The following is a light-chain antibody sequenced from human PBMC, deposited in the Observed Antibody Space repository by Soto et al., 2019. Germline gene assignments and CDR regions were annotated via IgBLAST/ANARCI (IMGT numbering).Light chain of an antibody. Sequence: QSALTQPPSASGSPGLSVTISCTVTSSDIGAYNYVSWYQHHPGNAPKLIIYAVNKRPSGVPARFSGSKSGNTAALTVSGLETEDEAESYCNSYGGSSNYVLFGGGTKVTVL. CDR1: SSDIGAYNY. CDR2: AVN. J-gene: IGLJ2*01. CDR3: NSYGGSSNYVL. V-gene: IGLV2-8*01.